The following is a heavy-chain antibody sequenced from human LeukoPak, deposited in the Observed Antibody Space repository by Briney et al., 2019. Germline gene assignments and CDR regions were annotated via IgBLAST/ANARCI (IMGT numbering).Heavy chain of an antibody. CDR3: AREMGGITMVRGILDV. V-gene: IGHV1-69*13. Sequence: ASVKVSCKASGYRFDSYGLSWVRQPPGQGLEWMGGIIPIFGTANYAQKFQGRVTITADESTSTAYMELSSLRSEDTAVYYCAREMGGITMVRGILDVWGNGTTVTVSS. CDR2: IIPIFGTA. CDR1: GYRFDSYG. D-gene: IGHD3-10*01. J-gene: IGHJ6*04.